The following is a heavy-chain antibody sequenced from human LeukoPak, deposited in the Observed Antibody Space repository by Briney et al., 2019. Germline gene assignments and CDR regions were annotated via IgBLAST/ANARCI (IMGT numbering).Heavy chain of an antibody. J-gene: IGHJ6*03. CDR2: INHSGST. Sequence: GSLRLSCAASGFTVSSNYMSWVRQPPGKGLEWIGEINHSGSTNYNPSLKSRVTISVDTSKNQFSLKLSSVTAADTAVYYCARAPSRAIRYYYYYMDVWGKGTTVTISS. CDR1: GFTVSSNY. CDR3: ARAPSRAIRYYYYYMDV. V-gene: IGHV4-34*01. D-gene: IGHD2-15*01.